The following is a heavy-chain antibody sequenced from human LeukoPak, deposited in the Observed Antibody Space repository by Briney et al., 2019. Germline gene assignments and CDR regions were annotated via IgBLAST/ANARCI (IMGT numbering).Heavy chain of an antibody. CDR2: ISGSGDIT. J-gene: IGHJ4*02. CDR1: GFTFDTHA. D-gene: IGHD3-10*01. Sequence: AGGSLRLSCAASGFTFDTHAMTWVRQAPGKGLEYVSLISGSGDITYYAHSLKDRFTISRDNSKTTLYLQMHSLRAEDTAMYYCAARPGDLAVPFDYWGQGTLVLVSS. V-gene: IGHV3-23*01. CDR3: AARPGDLAVPFDY.